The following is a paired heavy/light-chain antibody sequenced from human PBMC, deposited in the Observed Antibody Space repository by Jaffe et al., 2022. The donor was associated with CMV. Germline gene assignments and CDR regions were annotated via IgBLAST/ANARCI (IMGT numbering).Heavy chain of an antibody. CDR3: AKDLGSSSWYPYYYYYYGMDV. J-gene: IGHJ6*02. CDR1: GFTFSSYA. D-gene: IGHD6-13*01. V-gene: IGHV3-23*01. Sequence: EVQLLESGGGLVQPGGSLRLSCAASGFTFSSYAMSWVRQAPGKGLEWVSAISGSGGSTYYADSVKGRFTISRDNSKNTLYLQMNSLRAEDTAVYYCAKDLGSSSWYPYYYYYYGMDVWGQGTTVTVSS. CDR2: ISGSGGST.
Light chain of an antibody. CDR3: MQALQTPVMYT. Sequence: DIVMTQSPLSLPVTPGEPASISCRSSQSLLHSNGYNYLDWYLQKPGKSPQLLIYLGSNRASGVPDRFSGSGSGTDFTLKISRVEAEDVGVYYCMQALQTPVMYTFGQGTKLEIK. V-gene: IGKV2-28*01. J-gene: IGKJ2*01. CDR2: LGS. CDR1: QSLLHSNGYNY.